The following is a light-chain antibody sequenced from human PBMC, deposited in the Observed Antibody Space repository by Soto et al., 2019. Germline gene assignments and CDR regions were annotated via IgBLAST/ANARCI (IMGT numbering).Light chain of an antibody. V-gene: IGLV2-14*01. CDR1: SSDVGGYSY. J-gene: IGLJ2*01. CDR3: SAYTTSSSVV. CDR2: DVS. Sequence: QSVLTQPASVSGSPGQSIAISCTGTSSDVGGYSYVSWYQQQPGKAPKLVISDVSNRPSGVSDRFSGSKSGNTASLTISGLQAEDEADYYCSAYTTSSSVVFGGGTKVTVL.